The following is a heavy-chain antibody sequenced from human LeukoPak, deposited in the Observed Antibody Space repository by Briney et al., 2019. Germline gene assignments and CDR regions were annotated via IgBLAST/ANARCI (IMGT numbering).Heavy chain of an antibody. CDR1: GGTFSSYA. D-gene: IGHD1-14*01. V-gene: IGHV1-69*01. J-gene: IGHJ6*03. CDR2: IIPIFGTA. Sequence: SVKVSCKASGGTFSSYAISWVRQAPGQGLEWMGGIIPIFGTANYAQKFQGRVTITADGSTSTAYMELSSLRSEDTAVYYCARGQNQGYYYYYMDVWGKGTTVTVSS. CDR3: ARGQNQGYYYYYMDV.